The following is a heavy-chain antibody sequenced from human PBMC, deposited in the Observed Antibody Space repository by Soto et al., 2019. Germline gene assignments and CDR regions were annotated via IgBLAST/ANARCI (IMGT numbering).Heavy chain of an antibody. V-gene: IGHV1-3*01. CDR2: INAGNGYT. D-gene: IGHD3-10*01. J-gene: IGHJ4*02. CDR1: GYTFANYP. Sequence: QVQLVQSGAEGKKPGASVKVSCETSGYTFANYPMHWVRQAPGQTLEWMGWINAGNGYTKYSQKFQGRVTITRDTSASIAYMELSSLRSEDTAVYYCAIAKIITPLDYWGQGTLVTVSS. CDR3: AIAKIITPLDY.